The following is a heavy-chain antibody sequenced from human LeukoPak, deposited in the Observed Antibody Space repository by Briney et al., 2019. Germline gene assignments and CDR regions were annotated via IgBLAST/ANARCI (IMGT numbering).Heavy chain of an antibody. CDR2: IIPIFGTA. V-gene: IGHV1-69*06. CDR3: ARSYYYDSSGSITDKDY. Sequence: ASVKVSCKASGGTFSSYAISWVRQAPGQGLEWMGGIIPIFGTANYAQKFQGRVTITADKSTSTAYMELSSLRSEDTAVYYCARSYYYDSSGSITDKDYWGQGTLVTVSS. J-gene: IGHJ4*02. D-gene: IGHD3-22*01. CDR1: GGTFSSYA.